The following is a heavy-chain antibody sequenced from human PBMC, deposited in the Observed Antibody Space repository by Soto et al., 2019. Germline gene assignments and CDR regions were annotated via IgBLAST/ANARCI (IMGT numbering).Heavy chain of an antibody. D-gene: IGHD1-26*01. CDR3: ASGGCYLGS. V-gene: IGHV4-39*01. J-gene: IGHJ4*02. CDR1: DGTSSGLGCH. CDR2: IYYSGST. Sequence: SLTICVRRTVADGTSSGLGCHWGSNRQPPGKGLEWIGSIYYSGSTYYNPSLKSRVTISVDTSKNQFALQLTSVTVADTAGYHCASGGCYLGSCGQGTLVTVPS.